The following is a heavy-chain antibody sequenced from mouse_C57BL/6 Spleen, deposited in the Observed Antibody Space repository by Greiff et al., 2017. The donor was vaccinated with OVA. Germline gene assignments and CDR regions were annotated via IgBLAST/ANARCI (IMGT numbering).Heavy chain of an antibody. CDR1: GFNIKDDY. Sequence: DVQLQESGAELVRPGASVKLSCTASGFNIKDDYMHWVKQRPEQGLEWIGWIDPENGDTEYASKFQGKATITADTSSNPAYLQLSSLTSEDTAVYYCTTPFYGTSYAMDYWGQGTSVTVSS. CDR3: TTPFYGTSYAMDY. CDR2: IDPENGDT. D-gene: IGHD1-1*01. J-gene: IGHJ4*01. V-gene: IGHV14-4*01.